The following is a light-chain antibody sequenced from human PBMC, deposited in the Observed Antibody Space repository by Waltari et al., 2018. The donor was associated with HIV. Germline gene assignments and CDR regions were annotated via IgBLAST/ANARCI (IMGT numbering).Light chain of an antibody. J-gene: IGLJ2*01. CDR1: SSDVGGYNY. Sequence: QSALTQPPSVSGSPGQSITISCTGTSSDVGGYNYVSWYQQHPGKAPKLMIYEVSYRPSGVSNRFSGSKSGNTASLTISGLQAEDQADYYCSSYTSSTTLVFGGGTKLTVL. CDR2: EVS. CDR3: SSYTSSTTLV. V-gene: IGLV2-14*01.